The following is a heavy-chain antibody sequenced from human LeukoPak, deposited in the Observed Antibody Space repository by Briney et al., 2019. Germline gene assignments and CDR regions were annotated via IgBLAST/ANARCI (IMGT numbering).Heavy chain of an antibody. D-gene: IGHD1-1*01. J-gene: IGHJ4*02. CDR2: INWNGGST. CDR1: GFTFDDYG. Sequence: GGSLRLSCVARGFTFDDYGMSWVRPAPGKGLEWVSGINWNGGSTGYADSVKGRFTISRDNAKNSLYLQMNSLRAEDTALYYCARERTTWTYNYSDDWGQGTLATVSS. V-gene: IGHV3-20*04. CDR3: ARERTTWTYNYSDD.